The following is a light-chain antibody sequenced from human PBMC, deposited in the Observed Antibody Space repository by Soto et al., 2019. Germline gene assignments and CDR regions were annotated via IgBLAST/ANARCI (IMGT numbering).Light chain of an antibody. CDR3: SSYPTSLIYV. CDR2: EVT. Sequence: QSVLTQPASVSGSPGQSITISCTGTSSDVGAYDHVSWYQQHPGKAPKLLIYEVTHRPSGVSNRFSGSKSGNTASLTISRLQAEDAADYYCSSYPTSLIYVFGTGTKVTVL. CDR1: SSDVGAYDH. V-gene: IGLV2-14*01. J-gene: IGLJ1*01.